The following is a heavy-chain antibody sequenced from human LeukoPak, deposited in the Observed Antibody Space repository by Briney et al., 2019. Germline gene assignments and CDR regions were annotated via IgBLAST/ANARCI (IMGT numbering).Heavy chain of an antibody. CDR2: ISYSGST. V-gene: IGHV4-59*08. J-gene: IGHJ4*02. D-gene: IGHD1-26*01. Sequence: TSETLSLTCTVSGGSISSSYWSWIRQSPGKGLEWIGHISYSGSTNYTPSLQSRVTISLDTSKNQFSLKLTSVTAADTAVYYCARQRTGATFDYWGQGTLVTVSS. CDR1: GGSISSSY. CDR3: ARQRTGATFDY.